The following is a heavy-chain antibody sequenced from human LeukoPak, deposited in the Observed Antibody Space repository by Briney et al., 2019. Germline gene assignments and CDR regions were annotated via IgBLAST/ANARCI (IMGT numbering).Heavy chain of an antibody. D-gene: IGHD3-22*01. CDR3: ASFYDSSGYSTPGDAFDI. J-gene: IGHJ3*02. CDR2: ISSSGSTI. V-gene: IGHV3-11*04. Sequence: GGSLRLSCAASGFTFSDYYMSWIRQAPGKGLEWVSYISSSGSTIYYADSVKGRFTISRDNAKNSLYLQMNSLRAEDTAVYYCASFYDSSGYSTPGDAFDIWGQGTMVTVSS. CDR1: GFTFSDYY.